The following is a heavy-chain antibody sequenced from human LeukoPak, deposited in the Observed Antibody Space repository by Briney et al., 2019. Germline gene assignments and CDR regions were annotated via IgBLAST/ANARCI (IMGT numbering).Heavy chain of an antibody. Sequence: ASVKVSCKASGYTFTSYGISWVRQAPGQGLEWMGWISAYNGNTNYAQKLRGRVTMTTDTSTSTAYTELSSLRSEDTAVYYCARRHGRCSDGSCYYPDYWGQGTLVTVSS. CDR2: ISAYNGNT. J-gene: IGHJ4*02. CDR1: GYTFTSYG. CDR3: ARRHGRCSDGSCYYPDY. D-gene: IGHD2-15*01. V-gene: IGHV1-18*01.